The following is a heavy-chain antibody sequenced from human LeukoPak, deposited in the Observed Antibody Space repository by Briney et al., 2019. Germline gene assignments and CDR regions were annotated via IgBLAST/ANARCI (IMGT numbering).Heavy chain of an antibody. CDR2: IKQDGSKK. CDR3: TRVGYIDEGIDY. J-gene: IGHJ4*02. CDR1: GFPFSSYW. V-gene: IGHV3-7*04. Sequence: GGFLRLSCVASGFPFSSYWMTWVRQAPGKGLEWVANIKQDGSKKSYVDSVKGRFTISRDNAKNSLYLQMNSLRAEDTAIYYCTRVGYIDEGIDYWGQGTQVTVSS. D-gene: IGHD5-24*01.